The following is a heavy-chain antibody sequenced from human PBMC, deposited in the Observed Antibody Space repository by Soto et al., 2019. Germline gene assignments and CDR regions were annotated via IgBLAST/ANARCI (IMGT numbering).Heavy chain of an antibody. D-gene: IGHD3-3*01. CDR3: ARGLPYYDFWSGYYDY. CDR2: TYYRSKWYN. Sequence: SQTFSLTCAISGDSVSSNSAAWNWIRQSPSRGLEWLGRTYYRSKWYNDYAVSVKSRITINPDTSKNQFSLQLNSVTPEDTAVYYCARGLPYYDFWSGYYDYWGQGTLVTVSS. V-gene: IGHV6-1*01. CDR1: GDSVSSNSAA. J-gene: IGHJ4*02.